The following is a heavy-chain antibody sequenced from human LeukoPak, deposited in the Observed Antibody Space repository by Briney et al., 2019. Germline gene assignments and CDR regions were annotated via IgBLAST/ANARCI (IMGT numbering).Heavy chain of an antibody. J-gene: IGHJ4*02. CDR1: GFIFSSYS. CDR2: IRSDGSNK. CDR3: ARLTTVTTYYDY. Sequence: PGGSLRLSCAVSGFIFSSYSMNWVRQAPGKGLEWMAFIRSDGSNKYYADSVKGRFTISRDNSKNTLYLQMNSLRAEDTAVYYCARLTTVTTYYDYWGQGTLVTVSS. D-gene: IGHD4-17*01. V-gene: IGHV3-30*02.